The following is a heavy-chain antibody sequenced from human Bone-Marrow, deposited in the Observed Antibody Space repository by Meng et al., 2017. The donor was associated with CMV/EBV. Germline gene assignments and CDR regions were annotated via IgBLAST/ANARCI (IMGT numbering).Heavy chain of an antibody. D-gene: IGHD6-19*01. CDR2: IYHSGST. J-gene: IGHJ4*02. CDR3: ARTAVAGTVDY. V-gene: IGHV4-38-2*02. CDR1: GYSISSGYY. Sequence: SETLSLTCTVSGYSISSGYYWGWIRQPPGKGLEWIGSIYHSGSTYYNPSLKSRVTISVDTSKNQFSLKLSSVTAADTAVYYCARTAVAGTVDYWGQGMLGTVSS.